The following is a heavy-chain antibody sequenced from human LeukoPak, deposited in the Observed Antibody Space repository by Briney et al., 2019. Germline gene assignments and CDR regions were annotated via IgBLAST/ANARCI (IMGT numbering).Heavy chain of an antibody. CDR3: AKGTHYYDSSGLDAFDI. CDR1: GFTFSSYA. D-gene: IGHD3-22*01. Sequence: GGSLRLSCAASGFTFSSYAMSWVRQAPGKGLEWVSAISGSGGSTYYADSVKGRFTISRDNSKNTLYLQMNRLRAEDTAVYYCAKGTHYYDSSGLDAFDIWGQGTMVTVSS. CDR2: ISGSGGST. V-gene: IGHV3-23*01. J-gene: IGHJ3*02.